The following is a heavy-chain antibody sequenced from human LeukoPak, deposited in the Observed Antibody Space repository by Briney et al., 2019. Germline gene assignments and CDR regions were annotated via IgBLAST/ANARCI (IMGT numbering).Heavy chain of an antibody. CDR3: AKDQDYGIDY. V-gene: IGHV3-23*01. J-gene: IGHJ4*02. CDR1: GFTFSSNA. Sequence: GGSLRLSCAASGFTFSSNAMSWFRQAPGKGLEWVSAISGSGGSTYYADSVKGRFTISRDNSKNTLYLQMNSLRAEDTAVYYCAKDQDYGIDYWGQGTLVTVSS. CDR2: ISGSGGST. D-gene: IGHD4-17*01.